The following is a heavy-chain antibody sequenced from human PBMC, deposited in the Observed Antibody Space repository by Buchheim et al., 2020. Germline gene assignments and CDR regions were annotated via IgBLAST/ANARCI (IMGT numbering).Heavy chain of an antibody. J-gene: IGHJ5*02. CDR2: MNPNSGNT. CDR1: GYTLTSYD. V-gene: IGHV1-8*01. D-gene: IGHD2-15*01. CDR3: AIVGCSGGSCYSRRFDP. Sequence: QVQLVQSGAEVKKPGASVKVSCKASGYTLTSYDINWVRQATGQGLEWMGWMNPNSGNTGYAQKFQGRVTMTRNTSISTAYMELISLRSEDAGLYYCAIVGCSGGSCYSRRFDPWGQGTL.